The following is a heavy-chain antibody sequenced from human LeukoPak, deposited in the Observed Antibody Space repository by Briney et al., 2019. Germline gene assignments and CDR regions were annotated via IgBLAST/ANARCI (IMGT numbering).Heavy chain of an antibody. Sequence: ASAKVSCKASGYTFTGYYMHWVRQAPGQGLEWMGRINPNSGGTNYAQKFQGRVTMTRDTSISTAYMELSRLRSDDTAVYYCASNYDILTGYFRGAFDIWGQGTMVTVSS. CDR2: INPNSGGT. D-gene: IGHD3-9*01. J-gene: IGHJ3*02. V-gene: IGHV1-2*06. CDR1: GYTFTGYY. CDR3: ASNYDILTGYFRGAFDI.